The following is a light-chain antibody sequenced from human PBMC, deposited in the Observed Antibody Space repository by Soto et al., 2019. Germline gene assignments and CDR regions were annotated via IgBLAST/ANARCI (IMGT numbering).Light chain of an antibody. CDR3: SSYTSSSTLV. CDR1: SSDVGGYNY. J-gene: IGLJ3*02. Sequence: QLVLTQPASGSGSPGQSITISCTGTSSDVGGYNYVSWYQQHPGKAPKLMIYEVSNRPSGVSNRFSGSKSGNTASLTISGLQAEDEADYYCSSYTSSSTLVFGGGTKLTVL. CDR2: EVS. V-gene: IGLV2-14*01.